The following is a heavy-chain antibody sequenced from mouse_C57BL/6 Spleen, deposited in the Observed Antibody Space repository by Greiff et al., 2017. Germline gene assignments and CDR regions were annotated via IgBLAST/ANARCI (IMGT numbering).Heavy chain of an antibody. CDR3: TRGTVRPFDY. V-gene: IGHV14-1*01. D-gene: IGHD2-14*01. J-gene: IGHJ2*01. CDR1: GFNIKDYY. Sequence: EVQLQQSGAELVRPGASVKLSCTASGFNIKDYYMHWVKQRPEQGLEWIGRIDPEDGDTEYAPKFQGKATMTAATSSNTTYLQLSSLTSEDTAVYYCTRGTVRPFDYWGQGTTLTVSS. CDR2: IDPEDGDT.